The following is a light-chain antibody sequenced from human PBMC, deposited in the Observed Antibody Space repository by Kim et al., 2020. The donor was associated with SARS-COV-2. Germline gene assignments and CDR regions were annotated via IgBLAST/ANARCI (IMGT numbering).Light chain of an antibody. CDR2: DAS. V-gene: IGKV1-33*01. J-gene: IGKJ2*03. CDR3: QHFNSLPYS. Sequence: DIQLTQSPSLLSASVGDRVTITCQASEDISNYLNWYQHIPGKPPKLLIYDASNLKTVVPSRFSGSGSGTDFTFTISSLQPEDIATYYCQHFNSLPYSFGQGTKLEI. CDR1: EDISNY.